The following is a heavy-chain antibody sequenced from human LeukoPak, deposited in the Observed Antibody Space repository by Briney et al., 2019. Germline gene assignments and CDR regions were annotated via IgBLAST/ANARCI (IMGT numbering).Heavy chain of an antibody. Sequence: ASVKVSCKASGYTLTGYYVHWVRQAPGQGLEWMGRINPRDGETSFAQKFQGRVTMTSDMSISTAYMELSGLRYDDTAVYYCGRDWELRFHQGGLDYWGQGALVTVSS. CDR3: GRDWELRFHQGGLDY. V-gene: IGHV1-2*06. D-gene: IGHD3-3*01. J-gene: IGHJ4*02. CDR2: INPRDGET. CDR1: GYTLTGYY.